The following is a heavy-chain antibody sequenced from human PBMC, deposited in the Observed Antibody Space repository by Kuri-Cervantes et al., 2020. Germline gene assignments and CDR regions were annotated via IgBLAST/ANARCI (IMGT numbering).Heavy chain of an antibody. CDR2: IIPIFGTA. Sequence: SVKVSCNASGYTFTDYHMHWVRQAPGQGLEWMGGIIPIFGTANYAQKFQGRVTITADKSTSTAYMELSSLRSEDTAVYYCARGGEWELPHFDYWGQGTLVTVSS. CDR3: ARGGEWELPHFDY. D-gene: IGHD1-26*01. V-gene: IGHV1-69*06. J-gene: IGHJ4*02. CDR1: GYTFTDYH.